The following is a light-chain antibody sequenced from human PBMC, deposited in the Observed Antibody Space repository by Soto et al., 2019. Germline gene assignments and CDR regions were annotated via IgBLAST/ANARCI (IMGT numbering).Light chain of an antibody. CDR1: SSDVGGYNY. CDR3: SSYAGSNNYV. V-gene: IGLV2-8*01. CDR2: EVS. J-gene: IGLJ1*01. Sequence: QSALTQPPSASGSPGQSVTISCAGTSSDVGGYNYVSWYQQHPGKAPKLMISEVSQRPSGVPDRFSGSKSGNTASLTVSGLQAEDEADDYCSSYAGSNNYVFGTGTKLTVL.